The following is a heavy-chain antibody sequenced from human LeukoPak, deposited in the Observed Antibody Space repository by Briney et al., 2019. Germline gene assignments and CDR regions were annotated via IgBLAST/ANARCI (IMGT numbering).Heavy chain of an antibody. D-gene: IGHD4-17*01. CDR3: ARGNYGDYAT. V-gene: IGHV4-61*02. Sequence: SQTLSLTCTVSGGSISSGSYYWSWIRQPAGKGLEWIGRIYTSGSTNYNPSLKSRVTISVDTSKNQFSLKLSSVTAADTAGYYCARGNYGDYATWGQGTLVTVSS. CDR1: GGSISSGSYY. CDR2: IYTSGST. J-gene: IGHJ5*02.